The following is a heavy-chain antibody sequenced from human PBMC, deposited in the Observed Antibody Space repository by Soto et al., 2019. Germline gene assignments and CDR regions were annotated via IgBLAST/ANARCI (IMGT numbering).Heavy chain of an antibody. J-gene: IGHJ5*02. D-gene: IGHD3-9*01. Sequence: PGGSLRLSCAASGFTFSSYWMSWVRQAPGKGLEWVANIKQDGSEKYYVDSVKGRFTISRDNAKNSLYLQMNSLRAEDTAVYYCARDLGYYDTNTGPVNWFDPWGQGTLVTVSS. CDR2: IKQDGSEK. V-gene: IGHV3-7*01. CDR3: ARDLGYYDTNTGPVNWFDP. CDR1: GFTFSSYW.